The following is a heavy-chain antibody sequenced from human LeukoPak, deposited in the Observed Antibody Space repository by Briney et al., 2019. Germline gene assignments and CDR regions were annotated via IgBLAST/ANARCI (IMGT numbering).Heavy chain of an antibody. Sequence: GASLRLSCAASGFTFSSYAMNWVRQAPGKGLEWVSAISGSGGSTYYADSVKGRFTISRDNSKNTLYLQMNSLRAEDTAVYYCAKDLMSWIKGGDAFDIWGQGTMVTVSS. CDR2: ISGSGGST. V-gene: IGHV3-23*01. CDR1: GFTFSSYA. CDR3: AKDLMSWIKGGDAFDI. D-gene: IGHD2-2*03. J-gene: IGHJ3*02.